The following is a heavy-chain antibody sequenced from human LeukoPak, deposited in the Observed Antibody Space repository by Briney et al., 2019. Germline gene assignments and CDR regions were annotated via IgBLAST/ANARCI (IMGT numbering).Heavy chain of an antibody. CDR1: GGSFSGYY. D-gene: IGHD1-26*01. J-gene: IGHJ3*02. Sequence: PSETLSLTCAVYGGSFSGYYWSWIRQPPGKGLEWIGEINHSGSTNCNPSLKSRVTISADTSKNQFSLKLSSVTAADTAVYYCARYIVGATTPDAFDIWGQGTMVTVSS. CDR2: INHSGST. V-gene: IGHV4-34*01. CDR3: ARYIVGATTPDAFDI.